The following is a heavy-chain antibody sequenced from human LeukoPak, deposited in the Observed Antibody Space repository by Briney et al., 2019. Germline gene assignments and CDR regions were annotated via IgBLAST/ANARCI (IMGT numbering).Heavy chain of an antibody. CDR1: GFTFSSYG. V-gene: IGHV3-33*06. Sequence: GGSLRLSCAASGFTFSSYGMHWVRQAPGKGLEWVVVIWYDGSNKYYADSVKGRFTTSRDNSKNTLYLQMNSLRAEDTAVYYCANGGYDFWSGVHYYYYYMDVWGKGTTVTVSS. CDR3: ANGGYDFWSGVHYYYYYMDV. CDR2: IWYDGSNK. D-gene: IGHD3-3*01. J-gene: IGHJ6*03.